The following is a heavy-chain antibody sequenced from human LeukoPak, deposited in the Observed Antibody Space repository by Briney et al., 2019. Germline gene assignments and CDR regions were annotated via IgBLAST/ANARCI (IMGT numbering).Heavy chain of an antibody. D-gene: IGHD6-6*01. V-gene: IGHV3-7*01. CDR1: GFTFSSYW. J-gene: IGHJ4*02. Sequence: GGSLRLSCAASGFTFSSYWMSWVRQAPGKGLEWVANIKQDGSEKYYVDSVKGRFTISRDNAKNSLYLQMNSLRVEDTAVYYCARDVRWSYVYSSSSEGVFDYWGQGTLVTVSS. CDR3: ARDVRWSYVYSSSSEGVFDY. CDR2: IKQDGSEK.